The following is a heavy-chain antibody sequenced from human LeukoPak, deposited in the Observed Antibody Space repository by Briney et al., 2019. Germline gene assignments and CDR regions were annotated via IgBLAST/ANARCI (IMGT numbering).Heavy chain of an antibody. J-gene: IGHJ5*02. Sequence: GASVKVSCKASGYTFTGYYMHWVRQAPGQGLEWMGWINPNSGGTNYAQKFQGRVTMTRDTSISTAYMELSRLRSDDTAVYYCARNRITMVRGSPTGSNWFDPWGQGTLVTVSS. CDR3: ARNRITMVRGSPTGSNWFDP. D-gene: IGHD3-10*01. CDR1: GYTFTGYY. V-gene: IGHV1-2*02. CDR2: INPNSGGT.